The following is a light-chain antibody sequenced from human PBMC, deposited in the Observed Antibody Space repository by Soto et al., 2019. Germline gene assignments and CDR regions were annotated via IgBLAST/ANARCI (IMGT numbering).Light chain of an antibody. CDR2: DAS. Sequence: EIVLTQCPGTLSLSPGETATLSCRASQSLTSSYLAWYQQKPGQAPRLLIYDASNRATGIPARFSGSGSGTDFTLTISSLEPEDFAVYYCQQYNNWPPWTFGQGTKVDIK. CDR1: QSLTSSY. CDR3: QQYNNWPPWT. J-gene: IGKJ1*01. V-gene: IGKV3-11*01.